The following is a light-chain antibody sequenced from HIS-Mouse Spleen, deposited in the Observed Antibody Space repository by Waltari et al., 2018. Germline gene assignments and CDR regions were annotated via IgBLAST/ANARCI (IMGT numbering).Light chain of an antibody. CDR2: APS. CDR3: QQLNSYPPP. CDR1: QGISSY. Sequence: DIQLTQSPSFLSASVGDRVTITCRASQGISSYLAWYQQKPVKAPKLLIYAPSTLQSGVPSRFSGSGSGTEFTLTISSLQPEDFATYYCQQLNSYPPPFGQGTKVEIK. V-gene: IGKV1-9*01. J-gene: IGKJ1*01.